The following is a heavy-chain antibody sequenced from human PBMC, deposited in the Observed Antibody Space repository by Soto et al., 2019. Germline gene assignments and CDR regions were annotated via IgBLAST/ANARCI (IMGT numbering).Heavy chain of an antibody. Sequence: GGSLRLSCAASGFTFSSYGMHWVRQVPGKGLEWVAVISYDGSNKYYADSVKGRFTISRDNSKNTLYLQMNSLRAEDTAVYYCAKDLGEYCSGGSCHDYFDYWGQGTLVTVSS. J-gene: IGHJ4*02. V-gene: IGHV3-30*18. CDR2: ISYDGSNK. D-gene: IGHD2-15*01. CDR3: AKDLGEYCSGGSCHDYFDY. CDR1: GFTFSSYG.